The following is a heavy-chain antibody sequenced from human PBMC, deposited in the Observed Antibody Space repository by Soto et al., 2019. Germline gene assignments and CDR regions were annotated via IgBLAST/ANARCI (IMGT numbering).Heavy chain of an antibody. V-gene: IGHV3-33*01. Sequence: GGSMRLSSAAAGLKFSSYGVHWVRQAPGKGLEWVAVIWYDGSNKYYADSVRGRFTISRDNSKNTLYLQMNSLRAEDTAVYYCARELGATGAFDIWGQGTMVTV. D-gene: IGHD2-15*01. CDR2: IWYDGSNK. J-gene: IGHJ3*02. CDR1: GLKFSSYG. CDR3: ARELGATGAFDI.